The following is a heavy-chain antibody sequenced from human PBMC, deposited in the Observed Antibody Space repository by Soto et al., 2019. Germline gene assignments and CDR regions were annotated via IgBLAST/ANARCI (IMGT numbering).Heavy chain of an antibody. CDR3: ARGIYGGATPSDY. CDR1: GYTFTGYY. V-gene: IGHV1-2*04. Sequence: ASVKVSCKASGYTFTGYYMHWVRQAPGQGLEWMGWINPNSGGTNYAQKFQGWVTMTRDTSISTAYMELSRLRSDDMAVYYCARGIYGGATPSDYWGQGTLVTVSS. CDR2: INPNSGGT. J-gene: IGHJ4*02. D-gene: IGHD1-26*01.